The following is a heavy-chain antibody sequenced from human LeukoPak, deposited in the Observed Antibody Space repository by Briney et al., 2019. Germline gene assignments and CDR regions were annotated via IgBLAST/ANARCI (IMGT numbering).Heavy chain of an antibody. D-gene: IGHD5-12*01. J-gene: IGHJ6*03. Sequence: PSETLSLTCTVSGGSTTSSSYYWGWIRQPPGKGLEWIGNIYYTGNTYYNPSLKSRVTISVDTSKNLFSLNLTSVTAADTAVYYCARALGIVAALDYYYMDVWGKGTTVTVSS. CDR2: IYYTGNT. V-gene: IGHV4-39*01. CDR3: ARALGIVAALDYYYMDV. CDR1: GGSTTSSSYY.